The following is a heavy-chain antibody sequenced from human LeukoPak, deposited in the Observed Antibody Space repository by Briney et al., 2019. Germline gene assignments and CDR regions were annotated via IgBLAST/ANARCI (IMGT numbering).Heavy chain of an antibody. D-gene: IGHD5-12*01. J-gene: IGHJ4*02. CDR1: GGSISSYY. CDR2: IYYSGST. CDR3: AREYDIVATRFFDY. Sequence: SETLSLTCTVSGGSISSYYWTWIRQPPGKGLEWIGYIYYSGSTNYNPSLKSRVTISVDTSKNQFSLKLSSVTAADTAVYYCAREYDIVATRFFDYWGQGTLVTVSS. V-gene: IGHV4-59*01.